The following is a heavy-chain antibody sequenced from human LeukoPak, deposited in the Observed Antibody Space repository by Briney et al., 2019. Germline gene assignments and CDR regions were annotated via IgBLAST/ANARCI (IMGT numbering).Heavy chain of an antibody. Sequence: GRSLRLSCTASGFTFSSYGMHWVRQAPGKGLEWVAVISYDGSNKYYADSVKGRFTISRDNSKNTLYLQMNSLRAEDTAVYYCARTGADYGDFDAFDIWGQGTMVTVSS. D-gene: IGHD4-17*01. CDR3: ARTGADYGDFDAFDI. J-gene: IGHJ3*02. V-gene: IGHV3-30*03. CDR2: ISYDGSNK. CDR1: GFTFSSYG.